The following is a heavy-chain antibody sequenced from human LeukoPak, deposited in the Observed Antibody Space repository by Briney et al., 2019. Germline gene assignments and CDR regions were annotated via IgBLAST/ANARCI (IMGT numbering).Heavy chain of an antibody. CDR1: GGTFSSYA. CDR3: ARGPQAYDSSGYFDY. Sequence: GASVKVSCKASGGTFSSYAISWVRQAPGQGLEWMGRIIPILGIANYAQKFQGRVTVTADKSTSTAYMELSSLRPEDTAVYYCARGPQAYDSSGYFDYWGQGTLVTVSS. CDR2: IIPILGIA. V-gene: IGHV1-69*04. D-gene: IGHD3-22*01. J-gene: IGHJ4*02.